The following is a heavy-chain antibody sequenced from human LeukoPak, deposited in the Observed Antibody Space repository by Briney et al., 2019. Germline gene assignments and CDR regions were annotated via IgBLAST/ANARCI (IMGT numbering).Heavy chain of an antibody. CDR2: IYYRGST. J-gene: IGHJ6*03. Sequence: SETLSLTCTVSGGSISSYFCSWIRQPPGEGLEWIGYIYYRGSTNYTPSLKSRVTISVDTSKNQFSLTLSSVTAADTAVYYCARVSSDFCSGGSCYVRDYYYYMDVWGKGTTVTVSS. V-gene: IGHV4-59*01. CDR3: ARVSSDFCSGGSCYVRDYYYYMDV. CDR1: GGSISSYF. D-gene: IGHD2-15*01.